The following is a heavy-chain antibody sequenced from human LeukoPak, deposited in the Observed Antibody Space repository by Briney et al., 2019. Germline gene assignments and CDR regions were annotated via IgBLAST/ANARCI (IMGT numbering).Heavy chain of an antibody. J-gene: IGHJ4*02. V-gene: IGHV4-59*01. CDR2: IYYSGST. Sequence: PSETLSLTCTVSGGSISSYYWSWIRQPPGKGLEWIGYIYYSGSTNYNPSLKSRVTISVDTSKNQFSLKLSSVTAADTAVYYCARSSSGVTIFGVVIPHFDYWGQGTLVTVSS. CDR1: GGSISSYY. CDR3: ARSSSGVTIFGVVIPHFDY. D-gene: IGHD3-3*01.